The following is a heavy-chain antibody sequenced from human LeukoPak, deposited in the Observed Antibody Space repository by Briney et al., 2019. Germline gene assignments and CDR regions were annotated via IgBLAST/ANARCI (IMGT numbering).Heavy chain of an antibody. J-gene: IGHJ6*02. CDR1: GYTFTDYY. CDR3: AGEINYYGMNV. CDR2: INPNSGGT. Sequence: ASVKVSCKASGYTFTDYYMHWVRQAPGQGLEWMGWINPNSGGTNYAQKFLGRVTMTRDTSISTAYMELSRLRSDDTAMYYCAGEINYYGMNVWGQGTTVTVSS. V-gene: IGHV1-2*02.